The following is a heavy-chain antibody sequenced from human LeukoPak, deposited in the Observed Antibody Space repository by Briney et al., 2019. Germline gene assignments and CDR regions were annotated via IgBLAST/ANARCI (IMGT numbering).Heavy chain of an antibody. Sequence: PSKTLSLTCAVYGGSFSGYYWSWIRQPPGKGLEWIGEINHSGSTNYNPSLKSRVTISVDTSKNQFSLKLSSVTAADTAVYYCARGSGRFPIVVVPAALFDYWGQGTLVTVSS. J-gene: IGHJ4*02. V-gene: IGHV4-34*01. CDR3: ARGSGRFPIVVVPAALFDY. CDR2: INHSGST. D-gene: IGHD2-2*01. CDR1: GGSFSGYY.